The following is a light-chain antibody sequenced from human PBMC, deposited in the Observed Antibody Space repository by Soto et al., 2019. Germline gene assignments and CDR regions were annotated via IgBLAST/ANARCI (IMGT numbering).Light chain of an antibody. CDR3: QHYQVGQPIA. J-gene: IGKJ5*01. Sequence: IVPTQSPDTLSFSPGERATLSCRASQSVGTRLAWYQHKTGQAPSLLMSGASSRATGIPDRFSGSGSETDFTLTISRLEPEDFALYYCQHYQVGQPIAFGRGTRLEIK. CDR2: GAS. CDR1: QSVGTRL. V-gene: IGKV3-20*01.